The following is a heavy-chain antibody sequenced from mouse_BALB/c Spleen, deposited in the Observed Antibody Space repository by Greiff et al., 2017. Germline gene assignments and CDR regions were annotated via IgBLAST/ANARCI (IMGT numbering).Heavy chain of an antibody. V-gene: IGHV6-6*02. Sequence: VQLKESGGGLVQPGGSMKLSCVASGFTFSNYWMNWVRQSPEKGLEWVAEIRLKSNNYATHYAESVKGRFTISRDDSKSSVYLQMNNLRAEDTGIYYCTRDYGSSWNWYFDVWGAGTTVTVSS. CDR1: GFTFSNYW. CDR2: IRLKSNNYAT. D-gene: IGHD1-1*01. CDR3: TRDYGSSWNWYFDV. J-gene: IGHJ1*01.